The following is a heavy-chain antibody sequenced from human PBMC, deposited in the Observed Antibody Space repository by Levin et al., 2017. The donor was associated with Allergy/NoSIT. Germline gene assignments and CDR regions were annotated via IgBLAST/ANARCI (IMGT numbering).Heavy chain of an antibody. CDR1: GGSISSSSYY. Sequence: SSETLSLTCTVSGGSISSSSYYWGWIRQPPGKGLEWIGSIYYSGSTYYNPSLKSRVTISVDTSKNQFSLKLSSVTAADTAVYYCARALRTGRQNAFDIWGQGTMVTVSS. CDR2: IYYSGST. D-gene: IGHD1-1*01. CDR3: ARALRTGRQNAFDI. V-gene: IGHV4-39*01. J-gene: IGHJ3*02.